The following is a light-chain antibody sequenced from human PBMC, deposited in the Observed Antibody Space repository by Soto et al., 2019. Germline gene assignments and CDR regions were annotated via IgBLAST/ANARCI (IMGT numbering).Light chain of an antibody. CDR1: QSVSSNY. CDR3: QQDDSSHRT. V-gene: IGKV3-20*01. J-gene: IGKJ1*01. Sequence: EIVLTQSPGTLSLSPGDRATLSCRASQSVSSNYLAWYQQKPGQDPRLLIYGAYSRANGIPDRFRGSGSGTGFTSANSRPEPAGFVVYYCQQDDSSHRTFGHGAKLESK. CDR2: GAY.